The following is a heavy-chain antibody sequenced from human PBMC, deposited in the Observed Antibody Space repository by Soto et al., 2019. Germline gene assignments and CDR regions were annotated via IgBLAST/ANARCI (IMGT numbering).Heavy chain of an antibody. J-gene: IGHJ4*02. V-gene: IGHV3-15*07. D-gene: IGHD5-18*01. CDR2: IKSKTDGGTT. CDR1: GVTLTNVW. Sequence: GGSLRLSCAVSGVTLTNVWMNWVRQAPGKGPEWVGRIKSKTDGGTTDYAAPVKGRFTISRDDSQNTLYLQMNSLKTEDTAIYYCSHGYYQYFQSWGQGTLVTVPQ. CDR3: SHGYYQYFQS.